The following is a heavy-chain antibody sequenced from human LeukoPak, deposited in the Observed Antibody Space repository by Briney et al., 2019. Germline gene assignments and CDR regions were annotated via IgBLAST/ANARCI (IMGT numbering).Heavy chain of an antibody. CDR1: GFTFSKNA. Sequence: GGSLRLSCTGSGFTFSKNAMRWVRQAPGKGLEWVAAIGATGSTTYCADSVKGRFTISRDNSKNTIYLQMDSLRAEDTAIYSCAKVFSTYYFDSWGQGTLVTVSS. CDR2: IGATGSTT. CDR3: AKVFSTYYFDS. D-gene: IGHD2/OR15-2a*01. J-gene: IGHJ4*02. V-gene: IGHV3-23*01.